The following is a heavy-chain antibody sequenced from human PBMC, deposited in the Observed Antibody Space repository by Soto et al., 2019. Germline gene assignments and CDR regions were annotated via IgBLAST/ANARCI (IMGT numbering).Heavy chain of an antibody. CDR3: ARDQEITFGGVIGY. CDR2: IWYDGSNK. Sequence: QVQLVESGGGVVQPGRSLRLSCAASGFTFSSYGMHWVRQAPGKGLEWVAVIWYDGSNKYYADSVKGRFTISRDNSKNTLYLQMNSLRAEDTAVYYCARDQEITFGGVIGYWGQGTLVTVSS. V-gene: IGHV3-33*01. D-gene: IGHD3-16*01. CDR1: GFTFSSYG. J-gene: IGHJ4*02.